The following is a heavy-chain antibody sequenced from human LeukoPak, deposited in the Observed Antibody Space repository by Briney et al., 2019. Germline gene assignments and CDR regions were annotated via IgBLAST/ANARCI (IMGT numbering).Heavy chain of an antibody. J-gene: IGHJ4*02. CDR1: GGYISNYY. Sequence: SETLSLTCTVSGGYISNYYWSWIRQPPGKGLEWIGYIHYGGTTDYSPALKSRVTMSIDTSKSQFSLKLGSVTAADTAVYYCATWTGSGSDWNTYWGQGILVTVSS. CDR3: ATWTGSGSDWNTY. V-gene: IGHV4-59*01. CDR2: IHYGGTT. D-gene: IGHD2-21*02.